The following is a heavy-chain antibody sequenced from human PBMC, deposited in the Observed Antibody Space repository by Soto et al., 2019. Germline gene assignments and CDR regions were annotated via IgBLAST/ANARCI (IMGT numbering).Heavy chain of an antibody. Sequence: YWTWIRQHPGKGLEWIGYIYYSGSTYYNPSLKSRVTISIDTSKNQFSLKLSSVTAADTAVYYCASIVVPAAPFDYWGQGTLVTVSS. CDR2: IYYSGST. CDR1: Y. CDR3: ASIVVPAAPFDY. V-gene: IGHV4-31*02. J-gene: IGHJ4*02. D-gene: IGHD2-2*01.